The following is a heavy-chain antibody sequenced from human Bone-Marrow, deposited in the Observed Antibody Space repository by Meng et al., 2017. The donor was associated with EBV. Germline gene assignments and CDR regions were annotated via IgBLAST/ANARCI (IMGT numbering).Heavy chain of an antibody. CDR2: MNPNSGNT. J-gene: IGHJ2*01. CDR1: GYTFTSYD. Sequence: QVELVQAGAEVKKPGASVKVSCKASGYTFTSYDINWVRQATGQGLEWMGWMNPNSGNTGYAQKFQGRVTMTRNTSISTAYMELSSLRSEDTAVYYCARPGSSWYPYWYFDLWGRGTLVTVSS. D-gene: IGHD6-13*01. CDR3: ARPGSSWYPYWYFDL. V-gene: IGHV1-8*01.